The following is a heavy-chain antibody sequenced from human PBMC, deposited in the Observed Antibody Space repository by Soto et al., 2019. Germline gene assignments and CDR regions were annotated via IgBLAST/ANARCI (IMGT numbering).Heavy chain of an antibody. J-gene: IGHJ5*02. Sequence: QVQLVQSGAEVKTPGSSVEVSCKAAGDTFNSYVVSWVRQAPGQGLEWMGGIIFIFGAPNYAQKFQGRVTITADKSTNTAYMKLSGLRSDDTDLYYCARHREIYNWLDPWGQGTLVTVSS. CDR1: GDTFNSYV. CDR2: IIFIFGAP. V-gene: IGHV1-69*06. D-gene: IGHD1-26*01. CDR3: ARHREIYNWLDP.